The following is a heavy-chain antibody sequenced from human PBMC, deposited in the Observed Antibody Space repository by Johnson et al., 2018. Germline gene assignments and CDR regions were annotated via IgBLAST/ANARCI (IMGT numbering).Heavy chain of an antibody. D-gene: IGHD2-15*01. V-gene: IGHV3-11*04. CDR3: ARARDRANYMDV. J-gene: IGHJ6*03. Sequence: QVQLVQSGGGLVKPGGSLRLSCEASGFTFSDYYMTWIRQAPGKGLEWFSYIPNSGSAKDYADSVKGRFTMSRDNAKNSLYLQMNSLRAEDPAVYYCARARDRANYMDVWGKGTTVTVSS. CDR2: IPNSGSAK. CDR1: GFTFSDYY.